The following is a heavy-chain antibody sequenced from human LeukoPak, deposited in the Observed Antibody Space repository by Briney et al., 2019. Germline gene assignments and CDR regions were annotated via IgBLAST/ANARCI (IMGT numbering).Heavy chain of an antibody. CDR1: GGSFSGYY. Sequence: PSETLSLTCAVYGGSFSGYYWSWIRQPPGKGLEWIGEINHSGSTNYNPFLKSRVTMSVDSSKNQFSLKLTSVTAADTAVYYCARKLGGYSYVGRRVLNYYMDVWGKGTTVTISS. CDR3: ARKLGGYSYVGRRVLNYYMDV. J-gene: IGHJ6*03. D-gene: IGHD5-18*01. V-gene: IGHV4-34*01. CDR2: INHSGST.